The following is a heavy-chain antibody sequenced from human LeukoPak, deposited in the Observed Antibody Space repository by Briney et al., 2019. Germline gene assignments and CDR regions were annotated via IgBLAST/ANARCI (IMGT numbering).Heavy chain of an antibody. V-gene: IGHV4-34*01. CDR1: GGSFSGYY. D-gene: IGHD3-22*01. J-gene: IGHJ4*02. CDR2: ISHSGST. Sequence: SETLSLTCAVYGGSFSGYYWSWIRQPPGKGLEWIGEISHSGSTNYNPSLKSRVTISVDTSKNQFSLKLSSVTAADTAVYYCARGGDSSGYPLDYWGQGTLVTVSS. CDR3: ARGGDSSGYPLDY.